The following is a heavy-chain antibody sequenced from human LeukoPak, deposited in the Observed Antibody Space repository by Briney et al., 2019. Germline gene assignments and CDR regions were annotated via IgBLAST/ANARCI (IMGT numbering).Heavy chain of an antibody. CDR2: IYYSGST. CDR3: ARRWGDAFDI. V-gene: IGHV4-59*08. Sequence: SETLSLTCTVSGGSISSYYWSWIRQPPGKGLEWIGYIYYSGSTNYNPSLKSRVTISVDTSKNQFSLKLNSVTAADTAVYYCARRWGDAFDIWGQGKMVTVSS. D-gene: IGHD1-26*01. CDR1: GGSISSYY. J-gene: IGHJ3*02.